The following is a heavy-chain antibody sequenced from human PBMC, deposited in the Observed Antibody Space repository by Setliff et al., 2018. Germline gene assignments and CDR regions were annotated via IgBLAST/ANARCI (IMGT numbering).Heavy chain of an antibody. CDR3: AREQWLDPPGYYYMDV. V-gene: IGHV4-38-2*02. CDR2: IGHSGST. Sequence: LSLTCTVSGYSISSGYIWGWIRQPPGKGLEWVGNIGHSGSTNYNPSLKSRVTISVDTSKNQFSLKLNSVTAADMAVYYCAREQWLDPPGYYYMDVWAKGTTVTVSS. D-gene: IGHD6-19*01. J-gene: IGHJ6*03. CDR1: GYSISSGYI.